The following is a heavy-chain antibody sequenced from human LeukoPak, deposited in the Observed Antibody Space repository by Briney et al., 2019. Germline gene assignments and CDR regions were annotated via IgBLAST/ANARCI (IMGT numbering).Heavy chain of an antibody. CDR1: GFTFSNYV. CDR2: ISYDGNNK. D-gene: IGHD3-16*01. J-gene: IGHJ4*02. CDR3: AKDHYWGIDY. Sequence: GGSLRLSCAASGFTFSNYVMHWVRQAPGKGLEWVALISYDGNNKDYADSVKGRFTISRDIAKNTLYLQMNSLRAEDTGVYYCAKDHYWGIDYWGRGTLVTVSS. V-gene: IGHV3-30-3*01.